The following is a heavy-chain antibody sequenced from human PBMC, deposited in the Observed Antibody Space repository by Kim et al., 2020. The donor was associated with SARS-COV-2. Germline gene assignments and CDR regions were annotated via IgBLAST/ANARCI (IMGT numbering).Heavy chain of an antibody. Sequence: SETLSLTCAVYGGSFSGYYWSWIRQPPGKGLEWIGEINHSGSTNYNPSLKSRVTISVDTSKNQFSLKLSSVTAADTAVYYCARDLSGSYAYWGQGTLVTV. V-gene: IGHV4-34*01. J-gene: IGHJ4*02. D-gene: IGHD1-26*01. CDR3: ARDLSGSYAY. CDR1: GGSFSGYY. CDR2: INHSGST.